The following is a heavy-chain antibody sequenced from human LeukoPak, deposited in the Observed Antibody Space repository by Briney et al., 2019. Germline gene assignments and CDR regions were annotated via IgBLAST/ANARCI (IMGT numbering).Heavy chain of an antibody. J-gene: IGHJ4*02. CDR1: GFTFSGSA. Sequence: GGSLRLSCAASGFTFSGSAMHWVRQASGKGLEWVGRIRSKANSYATAYAASVKGRFTIPRDDSKNTAYLQMNSLKTEDTAVYYCTRHVPLGYCSSASCYAFDYWGQGTLVTVSS. D-gene: IGHD2-2*01. CDR2: IRSKANSYAT. CDR3: TRHVPLGYCSSASCYAFDY. V-gene: IGHV3-73*01.